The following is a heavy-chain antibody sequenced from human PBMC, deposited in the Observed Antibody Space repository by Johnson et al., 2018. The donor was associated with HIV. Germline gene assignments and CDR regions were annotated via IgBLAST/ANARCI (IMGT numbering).Heavy chain of an antibody. D-gene: IGHD2-15*01. CDR2: IYTDGKT. CDR1: GFTFSDYY. J-gene: IGHJ3*02. CDR3: ATGSLVVVGADGLIQLHDAFDI. V-gene: IGHV3-66*01. Sequence: VQLVESGGGLVKPGGSLRLSCAASGFTFSDYYMSWIRQAPGKGLEWVSVIYTDGKTYYADSVRGRFTISRDSSNNTLYVQMNDLRAEDTALYYCATGSLVVVGADGLIQLHDAFDIWGRGTKVTVSS.